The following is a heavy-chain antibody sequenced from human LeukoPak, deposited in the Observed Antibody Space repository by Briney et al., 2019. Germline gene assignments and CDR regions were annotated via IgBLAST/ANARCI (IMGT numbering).Heavy chain of an antibody. CDR2: VYSSGST. CDR1: GGSMSSYY. Sequence: LETLSLTCTVSGGSMSSYYWSWIRQPAGKGLEWIGRVYSSGSTNYNPSLRSRVTMSVDTSKNQVSLKLSSVTAADTAVYYCARDGEYVWGTYPVYWGQGTLVTVSS. CDR3: ARDGEYVWGTYPVY. V-gene: IGHV4-4*07. J-gene: IGHJ4*02. D-gene: IGHD3-16*01.